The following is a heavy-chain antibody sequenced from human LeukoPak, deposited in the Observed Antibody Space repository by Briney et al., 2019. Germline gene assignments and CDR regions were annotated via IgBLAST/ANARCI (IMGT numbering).Heavy chain of an antibody. CDR1: GFTFSGYG. CDR2: ISYGGSNI. CDR3: AKDLTACYYYYGMDV. J-gene: IGHJ6*02. V-gene: IGHV3-30*18. Sequence: PGRSLRLSCAASGFTFSGYGMLGPREATGKALECVGDISYGGSNIYSADSVKGRFTISRDNSKNTLYLQMNSLRAEDTAVYYCAKDLTACYYYYGMDVWSQGTTVTVSS.